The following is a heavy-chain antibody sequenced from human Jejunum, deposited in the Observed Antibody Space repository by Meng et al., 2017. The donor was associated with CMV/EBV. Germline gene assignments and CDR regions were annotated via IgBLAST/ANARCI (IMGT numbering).Heavy chain of an antibody. Sequence: AASGFSFSDYGMNWVRQAPGKGLGWIAYISTTGTRVDYADSVKGRFTISRDHAKNSLSLQMHSLRVEDTATYFCAKVGSRYYFESWGQGLLVTVSS. V-gene: IGHV3-48*04. CDR1: GFSFSDYG. CDR2: ISTTGTRV. J-gene: IGHJ4*02. CDR3: AKVGSRYYFES. D-gene: IGHD3-10*01.